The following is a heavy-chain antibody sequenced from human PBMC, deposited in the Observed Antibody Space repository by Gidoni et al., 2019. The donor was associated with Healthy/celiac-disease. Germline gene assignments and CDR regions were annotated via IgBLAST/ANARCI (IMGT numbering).Heavy chain of an antibody. D-gene: IGHD5-18*01. J-gene: IGHJ4*02. CDR3: ARDGGYSYGNPFDY. CDR1: GYSISSGYY. Sequence: QVQLQESGPGLVKPSETLSLTCTVSGYSISSGYYWGWIRQPPGKGLEWIGSIYHSGSTYYNPSLKSRVTISVDTSKNQFSLKLSSVTAADTAGYYCARDGGYSYGNPFDYWGQGTLVTVSS. V-gene: IGHV4-38-2*02. CDR2: IYHSGST.